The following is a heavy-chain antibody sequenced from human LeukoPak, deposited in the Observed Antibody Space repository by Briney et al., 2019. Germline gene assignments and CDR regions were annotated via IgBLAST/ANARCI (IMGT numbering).Heavy chain of an antibody. CDR3: ARDLTMVRGGSLDY. Sequence: ASVKVSCKASGYTFTGYYMHWARQAPGQGLEWMGWINPNSGGTNYAQKFQGRVTMTRDTSISTAYMELSRLRSDDTAVYYCARDLTMVRGGSLDYWGQGTLVTVSS. D-gene: IGHD3-10*01. V-gene: IGHV1-2*02. J-gene: IGHJ4*02. CDR2: INPNSGGT. CDR1: GYTFTGYY.